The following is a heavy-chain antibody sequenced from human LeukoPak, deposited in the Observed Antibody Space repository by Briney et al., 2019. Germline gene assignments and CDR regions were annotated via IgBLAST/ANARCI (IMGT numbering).Heavy chain of an antibody. J-gene: IGHJ4*02. Sequence: PTGGSLRLSCAASGFTFSSYAMSWVRQAPGKGLEWVSAISGSGGSTYYADSVKGRFTISRDNSKNTLYLQMNSLRAEDTAVYYCAKDLGHWTAAALGSFDYWGQGTLVTVSS. CDR2: ISGSGGST. D-gene: IGHD6-13*01. CDR3: AKDLGHWTAAALGSFDY. V-gene: IGHV3-23*01. CDR1: GFTFSSYA.